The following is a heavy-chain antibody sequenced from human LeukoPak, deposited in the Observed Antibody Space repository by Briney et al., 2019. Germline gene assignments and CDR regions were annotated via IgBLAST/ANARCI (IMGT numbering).Heavy chain of an antibody. D-gene: IGHD5-18*01. J-gene: IGHJ4*02. CDR1: GFSFNLYW. CDR2: ISYDGSNK. CDR3: AKGGRDTAMVTGDY. Sequence: GGSLRLSCAASGFSFNLYWMTWVRQAPGKGLEWVAVISYDGSNKYYADSVKGRFTISRDNSKNTLYLQTNSLRAEDTAVYYCAKGGRDTAMVTGDYWGQGTLVTVSS. V-gene: IGHV3-30*18.